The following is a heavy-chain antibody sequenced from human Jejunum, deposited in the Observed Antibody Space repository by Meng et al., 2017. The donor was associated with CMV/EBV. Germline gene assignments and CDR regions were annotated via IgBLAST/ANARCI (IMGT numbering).Heavy chain of an antibody. CDR2: IYPGDSDI. Sequence: GYSFAIYWIGWVSQMPGKGLEWMGIIYPGDSDIRYNPSFQGQVTISADKSISTAYLQWSGLKASDTAMYYCARRDQVLYLQAFDIWGQGTMVTVSS. CDR1: GYSFAIYW. J-gene: IGHJ3*02. D-gene: IGHD2-2*02. CDR3: ARRDQVLYLQAFDI. V-gene: IGHV5-51*01.